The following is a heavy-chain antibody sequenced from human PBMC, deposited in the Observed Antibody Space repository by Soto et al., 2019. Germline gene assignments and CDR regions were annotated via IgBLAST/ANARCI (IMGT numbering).Heavy chain of an antibody. CDR3: ARGRIGSRFLEWLSPNDAFDI. V-gene: IGHV1-8*01. CDR1: GYTFTSYD. Sequence: ASVEVSCKASGYTFTSYDINWVRQATGQGLEWMGWMNPNSGNTGYAQKFQGRVTMTRNTSISTAYMELSSLRSEGTAVYYCARGRIGSRFLEWLSPNDAFDIWGQGTMVTVSS. D-gene: IGHD3-3*01. CDR2: MNPNSGNT. J-gene: IGHJ3*02.